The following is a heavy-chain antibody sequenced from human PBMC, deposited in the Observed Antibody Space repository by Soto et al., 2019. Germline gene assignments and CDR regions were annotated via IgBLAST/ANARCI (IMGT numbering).Heavy chain of an antibody. D-gene: IGHD2-2*03. CDR1: GFTFSSYW. J-gene: IGHJ3*02. CDR3: ARDGYCSSTTCYSDAFDI. V-gene: IGHV3-7*03. Sequence: VQLVESGGALVQPGGSLRVSCAASGFTFSSYWMTWVRQAPGMGLEWVANIKPDGSEKFYVDSVKGRFTISRDNAKNSLYLQMNSLRAEDTAVYYCARDGYCSSTTCYSDAFDIWGQGTKVTVSS. CDR2: IKPDGSEK.